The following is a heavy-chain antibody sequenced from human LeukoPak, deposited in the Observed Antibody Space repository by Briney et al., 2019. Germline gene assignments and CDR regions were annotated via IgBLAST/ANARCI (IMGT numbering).Heavy chain of an antibody. V-gene: IGHV3-53*01. CDR3: AKDSNGWYQRGSNYFDY. D-gene: IGHD6-19*01. J-gene: IGHJ4*02. Sequence: GGSLRLSCAASGFTVSSNYMSWVRQAPGKGLEWVSVIYSGGSTYYADSVKGRFTISRDNSKNTLYLQMNSLRAEDTAEYYCAKDSNGWYQRGSNYFDYWGQGTLVTVSS. CDR2: IYSGGST. CDR1: GFTVSSNY.